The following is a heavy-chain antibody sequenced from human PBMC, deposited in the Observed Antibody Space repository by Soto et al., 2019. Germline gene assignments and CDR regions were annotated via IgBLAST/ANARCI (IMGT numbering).Heavy chain of an antibody. V-gene: IGHV4-31*03. J-gene: IGHJ5*02. CDR3: ARSVFP. CDR2: IYYSGFT. Sequence: QVQLQESGPGLVKPSQTLSLTCPVSGGSITSGGYSWSWIRQHPGKGLEWIGYIYYSGFTYYNPSLKSRVTISVDTSTNQFCLKLSSVTAADTAVYYCARSVFPWGQGTLVTVSS. CDR1: GGSITSGGYS.